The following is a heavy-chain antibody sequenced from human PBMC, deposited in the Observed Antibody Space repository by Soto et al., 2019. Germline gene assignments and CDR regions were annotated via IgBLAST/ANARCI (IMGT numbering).Heavy chain of an antibody. D-gene: IGHD3-10*01. CDR2: ISTYTGNT. CDR1: GYTFTNYD. Sequence: QVHLVQSGAEVKKPGASVKVSCKASGYTFTNYDINWVRQAPGQGLEWMGWISTYTGNTNYAQKLQGRVTMTTDTSTSTAYTALGSLRSDDTAEYYCARGYYYGSGRPTPGGMDVWGQGTTVTVSS. J-gene: IGHJ6*02. V-gene: IGHV1-18*01. CDR3: ARGYYYGSGRPTPGGMDV.